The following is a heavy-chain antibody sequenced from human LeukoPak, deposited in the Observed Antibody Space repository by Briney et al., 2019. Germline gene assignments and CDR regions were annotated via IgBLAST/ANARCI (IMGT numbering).Heavy chain of an antibody. CDR3: ASSSWFHDAFDI. J-gene: IGHJ3*02. CDR2: IYTSGST. V-gene: IGHV4-4*07. D-gene: IGHD6-13*01. CDR1: GGSISSYY. Sequence: SETLSLTCTVSGGSISSYYWSWIRQPAGKGLEWIGRIYTSGSTNYNPSLKSRVTMSVDTSKNQFSLKLSSVTAADTAVYYCASSSWFHDAFDIWGQGTMVTVSS.